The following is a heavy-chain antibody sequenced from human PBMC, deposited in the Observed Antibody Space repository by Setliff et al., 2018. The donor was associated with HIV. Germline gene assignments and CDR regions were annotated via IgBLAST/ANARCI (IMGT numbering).Heavy chain of an antibody. D-gene: IGHD2-2*01. V-gene: IGHV1-2*02. CDR1: GYTFTGYY. J-gene: IGHJ6*03. Sequence: GASVKVSCKASGYTFTGYYMHWVRQAPGQGPEWMGWINPKSGGTKYAQVRDRVTMTRDTSSRTAYMELSRLRSDDTAVYFCARGRGYCSSHGCFYYYMDVWAGGTTVTVSS. CDR2: INPKSGGT. CDR3: ARGRGYCSSHGCFYYYMDV.